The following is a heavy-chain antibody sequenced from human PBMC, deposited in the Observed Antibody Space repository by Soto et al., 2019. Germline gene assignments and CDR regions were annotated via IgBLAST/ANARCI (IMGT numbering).Heavy chain of an antibody. D-gene: IGHD5-12*01. J-gene: IGHJ4*02. CDR1: GFTFSSYT. CDR3: AIELALGWLRLQFDY. CDR2: ISGSGGST. Sequence: GGSLRLSCAASGFTFSSYTMSWVRQAPGKGLEWVSTISGSGGSTYYADSVKGRFTISRDNSKNMLYLQMNSLRAEDTAVYYCAIELALGWLRLQFDYWGQGTLVTVSS. V-gene: IGHV3-23*01.